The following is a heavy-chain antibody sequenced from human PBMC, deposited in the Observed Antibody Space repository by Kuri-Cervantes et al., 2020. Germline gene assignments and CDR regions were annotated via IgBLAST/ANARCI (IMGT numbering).Heavy chain of an antibody. CDR2: ISSSSSTI. D-gene: IGHD3-3*01. CDR1: GFTFSSYS. Sequence: LSLTCAASGFTFSSYSMNWVRQAPGKGLEWVSYISSSSSTIYYADSVKGRFTISRDNAKNSLYLQMNSLRDEDTAVYYCAREDYDFWSGYRYYGMDVWGQGTTVTVSS. V-gene: IGHV3-48*02. J-gene: IGHJ6*02. CDR3: AREDYDFWSGYRYYGMDV.